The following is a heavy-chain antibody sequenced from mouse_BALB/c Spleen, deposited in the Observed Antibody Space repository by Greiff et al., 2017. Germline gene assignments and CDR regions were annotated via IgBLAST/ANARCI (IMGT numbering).Heavy chain of an antibody. CDR2: ISYDGSN. CDR3: ARGGLLKDAMDY. V-gene: IGHV3-6*02. J-gene: IGHJ4*01. D-gene: IGHD3-1*01. Sequence: EVKLQESGPGLVKPSQSLSLTCSVTGYSITSGYYWNWIRQFPGNKLEWMGYISYDGSNNYNPSLKNRISITRDTSKNQFFLKLNSVTTEDTATYYCARGGLLKDAMDYWGQGTSVTVSS. CDR1: GYSITSGYY.